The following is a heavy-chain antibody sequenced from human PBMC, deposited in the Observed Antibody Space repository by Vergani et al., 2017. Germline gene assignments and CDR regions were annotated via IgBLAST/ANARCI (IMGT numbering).Heavy chain of an antibody. CDR3: XRGRGYSFGYSDY. J-gene: IGHJ4*02. Sequence: EVQLVESGGGLVPPGRSLRLSCAASGFSFGDYAMTWVRQAPGKGLEWVAFIRNKAYGGTTEYAASVKGRFTISRDDSKRLAYLQLSGLKTEDTAVYFCXRGRGYSFGYSDYWGQGTLVTV. CDR2: IRNKAYGGTT. CDR1: GFSFGDYA. V-gene: IGHV3-49*04. D-gene: IGHD5-18*01.